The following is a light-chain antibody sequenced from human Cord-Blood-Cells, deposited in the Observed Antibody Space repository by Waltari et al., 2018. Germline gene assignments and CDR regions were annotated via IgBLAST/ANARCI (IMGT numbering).Light chain of an antibody. J-gene: IGLJ1*01. Sequence: QSALTQPRSVSGSPGQSVTISCTGPSSDVGGHNYVSWYQQHPGKAPKLMIYDVSKRPSGVPDRFSGSKSGNTASLTISGLQAEDEVDYYCCSYAGSYTYVFGTGTKVTVL. CDR2: DVS. V-gene: IGLV2-11*01. CDR3: CSYAGSYTYV. CDR1: SSDVGGHNY.